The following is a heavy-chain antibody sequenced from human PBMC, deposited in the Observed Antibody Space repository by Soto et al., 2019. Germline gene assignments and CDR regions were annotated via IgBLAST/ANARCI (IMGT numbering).Heavy chain of an antibody. Sequence: QVQLVQSGAEVKKPGSWVKVSCKASGGTFSSYSINWVRQAPGQGLEWMGEIIPIFGTANYAQKFQGRVTITADESTSTAYMELSSLRSEATAVYYCARDGGRHSGGIDYWCQGTLVTVSS. CDR1: GGTFSSYS. V-gene: IGHV1-69*01. CDR2: IIPIFGTA. J-gene: IGHJ4*02. CDR3: ARDGGRHSGGIDY. D-gene: IGHD2-15*01.